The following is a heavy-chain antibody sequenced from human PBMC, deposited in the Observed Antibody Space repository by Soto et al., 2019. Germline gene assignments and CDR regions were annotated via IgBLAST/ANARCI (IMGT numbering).Heavy chain of an antibody. CDR3: ARKYCTSSRCYQYFDY. CDR1: GGSISGFY. Sequence: PSETLSLTCTVSGGSISGFYWSWIRQPPGEGLEWIGYIYHGGSTNYNPSLKSRVTISIDPSKSQFSLNLSSLTAADTAVYYCARKYCTSSRCYQYFDYWGQGTLVTVSS. D-gene: IGHD2-2*01. V-gene: IGHV4-59*08. CDR2: IYHGGST. J-gene: IGHJ4*02.